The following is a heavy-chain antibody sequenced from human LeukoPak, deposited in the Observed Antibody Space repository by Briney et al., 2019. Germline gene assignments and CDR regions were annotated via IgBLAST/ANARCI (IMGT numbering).Heavy chain of an antibody. Sequence: ASVKVSCKASGGTFSSYAISWVRQAPGQGLEWMGGIIPIFDTANYAQKFQGRVTITADKSTSTAYMELSSLRSEDTAVYYCAREDDILTGYFDYWGQGTLVTVSS. CDR1: GGTFSSYA. D-gene: IGHD3-9*01. J-gene: IGHJ4*02. CDR3: AREDDILTGYFDY. V-gene: IGHV1-69*06. CDR2: IIPIFDTA.